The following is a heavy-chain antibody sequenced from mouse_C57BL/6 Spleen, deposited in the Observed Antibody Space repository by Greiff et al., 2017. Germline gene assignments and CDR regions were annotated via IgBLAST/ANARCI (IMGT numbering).Heavy chain of an antibody. D-gene: IGHD3-2*02. CDR3: ARASSLDY. J-gene: IGHJ2*01. V-gene: IGHV1-82*01. CDR1: GYAFSSSW. Sequence: VQLQQSGPELVKPGASVKISCKASGYAFSSSWMNWVKQRPGKGLEWIGRIYPGDGDTNYNGKFKGKATLTADKSASTAYMQLSRLTSEDSAVYFCARASSLDYWGQGTTLTVSS. CDR2: IYPGDGDT.